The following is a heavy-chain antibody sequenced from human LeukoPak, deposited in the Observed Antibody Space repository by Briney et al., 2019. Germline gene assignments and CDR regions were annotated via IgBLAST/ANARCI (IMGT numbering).Heavy chain of an antibody. D-gene: IGHD5-24*01. CDR2: IYYSGST. J-gene: IGHJ5*02. V-gene: IGHV4-59*01. CDR3: ARGDGWFDP. Sequence: PSETLSLTCTVSGGSISSYYWSWIRQPPGKGLEWIGDIYYSGSTNDNPSLKSRVTISVDTSKNQFSLKLSSVTAADTAVYYCARGDGWFDPWGQGTLVTVSS. CDR1: GGSISSYY.